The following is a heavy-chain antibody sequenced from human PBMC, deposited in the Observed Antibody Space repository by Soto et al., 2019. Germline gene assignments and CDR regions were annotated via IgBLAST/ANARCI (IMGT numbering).Heavy chain of an antibody. Sequence: QVQLQESGPGLVKPSETLSLTCTVSGGSVSSGSYYWSWIRQPPGKGLEWIGYIYYSGSTIHTPPRKRQVTISVDTSNNQFSPKLSSVTAADTAVYYCAREGTIDAYHHYDGMDVWGQGTTVTVSS. D-gene: IGHD1-1*01. CDR1: GGSVSSGSYY. CDR3: AREGTIDAYHHYDGMDV. CDR2: IYYSGST. V-gene: IGHV4-61*01. J-gene: IGHJ6*02.